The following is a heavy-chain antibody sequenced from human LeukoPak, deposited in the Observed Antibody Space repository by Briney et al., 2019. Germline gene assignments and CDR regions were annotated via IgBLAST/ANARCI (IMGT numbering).Heavy chain of an antibody. Sequence: PSETLSLTCTVSGGSIGNYYWSWIRQPAGKGLEWIGRTHTSGSTNYNPSLKSRVTMSVDTSKNQFSLKLTSVTAADTAVYYCARGRWKTGMDSPYYFDYWDQGTLVTVSS. CDR2: THTSGST. CDR1: GGSIGNYY. J-gene: IGHJ4*02. V-gene: IGHV4-4*07. CDR3: ARGRWKTGMDSPYYFDY. D-gene: IGHD2-2*03.